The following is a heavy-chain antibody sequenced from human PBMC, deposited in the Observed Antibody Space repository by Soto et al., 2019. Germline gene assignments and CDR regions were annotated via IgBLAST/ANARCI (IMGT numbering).Heavy chain of an antibody. J-gene: IGHJ3*01. CDR3: ARAAYGYYVHDAFDL. CDR2: IYSGGST. V-gene: IGHV3-53*04. CDR1: GFTVSSNY. Sequence: EVQLVESGGGLVQPGGSLRLSCAASGFTVSSNYMSWVRQAPGKGLEWVSVIYSGGSTYYADSVKGRFTISRHNSKNPLYLQMNSLRAEDTAVYYCARAAYGYYVHDAFDLWGQGTMVTVSS. D-gene: IGHD4-17*01.